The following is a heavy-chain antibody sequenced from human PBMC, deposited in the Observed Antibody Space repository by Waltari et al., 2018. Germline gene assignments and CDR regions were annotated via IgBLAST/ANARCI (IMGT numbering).Heavy chain of an antibody. CDR1: GLTFKTYP. Sequence: QVQLVQSGAEVKKPGASLKVSCTASGLTFKTYPFHWVRQAPGQRLEWMGWINAGNGNTKYSQKFQARVTFTRDTSASTAYMELSSLTSEDTAVYYCARDGGYYYMDVWGTGTTVTVSS. CDR3: ARDGGYYYMDV. CDR2: INAGNGNT. J-gene: IGHJ6*03. V-gene: IGHV1-3*01.